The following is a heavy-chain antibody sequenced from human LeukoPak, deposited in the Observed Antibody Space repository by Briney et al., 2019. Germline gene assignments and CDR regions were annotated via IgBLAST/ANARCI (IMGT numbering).Heavy chain of an antibody. CDR1: GGSISSGGYS. V-gene: IGHV4-30-2*01. Sequence: SQTLSLTCAVSGGSISSGGYSWSWIRQPPGKGLEWIGYIYHSGSTYYNPSLKSRVTISVDRSKNQFSLKLSSVTAADTAVYYCARGRSSSGPNWFDPWGQGTLVTVSS. CDR2: IYHSGST. CDR3: ARGRSSSGPNWFDP. D-gene: IGHD6-19*01. J-gene: IGHJ5*02.